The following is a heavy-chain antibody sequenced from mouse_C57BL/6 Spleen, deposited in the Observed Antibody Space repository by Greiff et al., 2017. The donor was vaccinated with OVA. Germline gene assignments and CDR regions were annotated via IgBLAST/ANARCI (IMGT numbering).Heavy chain of an antibody. CDR2: ISSGSSTI. CDR1: GFTFSDYG. Sequence: DVMLVESGGGLVKPGGSLKLSCAASGFTFSDYGMHWVRQAPEKGLEWVAYISSGSSTIYYADTVKGRFTISRDNAKNTLFLQMTSLRSEDTAMYYCATLYYGSSYRWYFDVWGTGTTVTVSS. J-gene: IGHJ1*03. D-gene: IGHD1-1*01. V-gene: IGHV5-17*01. CDR3: ATLYYGSSYRWYFDV.